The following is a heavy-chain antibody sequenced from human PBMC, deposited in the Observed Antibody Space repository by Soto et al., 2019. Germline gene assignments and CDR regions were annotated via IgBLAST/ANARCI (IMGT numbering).Heavy chain of an antibody. D-gene: IGHD4-17*01. CDR1: GYTFTGYS. V-gene: IGHV1-18*01. CDR2: ISAYSGDT. CDR3: ARPSGSYGDYAWSLKY. J-gene: IGHJ4*02. Sequence: QVQLVQSGAEVKKPGASVKVSCKASGYTFTGYSVGWVRQAPGQGLEWMGWISAYSGDTYYTQRFQDRLTMTTDAYTSTAYMELRSLRSDDTAVYYCARPSGSYGDYAWSLKYWGQGTLVTVSS.